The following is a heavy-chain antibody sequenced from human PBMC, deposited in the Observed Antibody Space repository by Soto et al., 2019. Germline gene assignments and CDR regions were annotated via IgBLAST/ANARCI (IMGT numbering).Heavy chain of an antibody. CDR2: IWHDESNK. J-gene: IGHJ4*02. CDR3: ARFSTTWDFDY. V-gene: IGHV3-33*01. D-gene: IGHD6-13*01. CDR1: GFTFTNYG. Sequence: LRLSCVASGFTFTNYGMHWVRQAPGKGLEWVAVIWHDESNKFYGEAVKGRFTISRDISKNTVYLQMDSLRAEDTAVYFCARFSTTWDFDYWGQGTLVTVSS.